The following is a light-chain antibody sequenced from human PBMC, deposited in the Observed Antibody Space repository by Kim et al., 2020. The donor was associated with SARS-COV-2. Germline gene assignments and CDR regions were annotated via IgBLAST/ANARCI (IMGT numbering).Light chain of an antibody. Sequence: EIVLTPSPGTLSVSPGETATLSCRASQSVTNNYLGWYQQKPGQAPRLLIYTASTRATGIPDRFSGSGSGTDFTLTISRLEPEDFALYYCQYYGSPARLSFGGGTKVDIK. CDR1: QSVTNNY. CDR2: TAS. V-gene: IGKV3-20*01. CDR3: QYYGSPARLS. J-gene: IGKJ4*01.